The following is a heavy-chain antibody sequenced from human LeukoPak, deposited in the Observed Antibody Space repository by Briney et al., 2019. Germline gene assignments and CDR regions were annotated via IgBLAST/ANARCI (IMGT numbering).Heavy chain of an antibody. CDR1: GFTISSYW. J-gene: IGHJ4*02. Sequence: QPGRSLRLSCVASGFTISSYWMNWVRQAPGKGLEWVAKIKTDGSDKFYVDSVKGRFSISRDNAKNSVYLQMNSLRAEDTAVYYCARDGFTFYDGGFDYWGQGTLVTVST. CDR3: ARDGFTFYDGGFDY. CDR2: IKTDGSDK. V-gene: IGHV3-7*04. D-gene: IGHD5/OR15-5a*01.